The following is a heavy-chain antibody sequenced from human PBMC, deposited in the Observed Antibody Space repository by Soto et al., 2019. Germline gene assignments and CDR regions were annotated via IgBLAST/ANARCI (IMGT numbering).Heavy chain of an antibody. CDR1: GGSISSSSYY. CDR3: ARETERITIFGVVIPMDV. CDR2: IYYSGST. Sequence: SETLSLTCTVSGGSISSSSYYWGWIRQPPGKGLEWIGSIYYSGSTYYNPSLKSRVTISVDTSKNQFSLKLSSVTAADTAVYYCARETERITIFGVVIPMDVWGQGTTVTVSS. J-gene: IGHJ6*02. V-gene: IGHV4-39*07. D-gene: IGHD3-3*01.